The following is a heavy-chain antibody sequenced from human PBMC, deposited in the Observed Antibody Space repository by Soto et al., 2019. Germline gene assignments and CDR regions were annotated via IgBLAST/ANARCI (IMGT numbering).Heavy chain of an antibody. Sequence: ASVKVSCKASGYTFTSYDINWVRQATGQGLEWMGWMNPNSGNTGYAQKFQGRVTMTRNTSISTAYMELSSLRSEDTAVYYCARSGLNKNWGLNDYWGQGTLVTVSS. CDR1: GYTFTSYD. CDR3: ARSGLNKNWGLNDY. CDR2: MNPNSGNT. J-gene: IGHJ4*02. D-gene: IGHD7-27*01. V-gene: IGHV1-8*01.